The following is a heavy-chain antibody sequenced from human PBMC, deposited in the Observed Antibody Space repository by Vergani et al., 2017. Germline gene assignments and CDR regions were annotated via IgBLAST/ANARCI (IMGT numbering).Heavy chain of an antibody. CDR3: ARAKYCGGDCPRNYDYGMGV. J-gene: IGHJ6*02. V-gene: IGHV3-74*01. CDR1: GFTFSSYW. CDR2: INSDGSST. Sequence: EVQLVESGGGLVQPGGSLRLSCAASGFTFSSYWMHWVRQAPGKGLVWVSRINSDGSSTIYADSVKGRFTISRDNAKNTLYLQMNSLRAEDTAVYYCARAKYCGGDCPRNYDYGMGVWGQGTTVTVSS. D-gene: IGHD2-21*02.